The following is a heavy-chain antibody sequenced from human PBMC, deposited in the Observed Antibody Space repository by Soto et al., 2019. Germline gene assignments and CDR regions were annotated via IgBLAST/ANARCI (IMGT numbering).Heavy chain of an antibody. CDR1: GFTFGSYW. CDR2: IDSDGSST. Sequence: SLSLSCAASGFTFGSYWMNWVRQAPGKGLVWVSRIDSDGSSTTYADSVKGRFTTSRDNAKNTLYLQMSSLRVEDTAVYYCARGRPYGMDVWGQGSAVTVSS. CDR3: ARGRPYGMDV. J-gene: IGHJ6*02. V-gene: IGHV3-74*01.